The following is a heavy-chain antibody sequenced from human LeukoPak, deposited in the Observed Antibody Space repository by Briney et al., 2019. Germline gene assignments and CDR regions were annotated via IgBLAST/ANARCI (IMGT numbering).Heavy chain of an antibody. D-gene: IGHD3-10*01. CDR1: GFTFSSYS. V-gene: IGHV3-21*01. CDR2: ISSSSSNI. CDR3: VKVAKYYYGSETYYFFEH. Sequence: PGGSLRLSCAASGFTFSSYSMNWVRQAPGKGLEWVSSISSSSSNIYYADSVKGRFTISRDNAKNSLDLQMNSLRVEDTGIYYCVKVAKYYYGSETYYFFEHWGQGTPVTASS. J-gene: IGHJ4*02.